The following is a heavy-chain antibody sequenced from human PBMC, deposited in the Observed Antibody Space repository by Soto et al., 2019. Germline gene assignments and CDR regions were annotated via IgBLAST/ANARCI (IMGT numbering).Heavy chain of an antibody. CDR2: ISSSSSYT. CDR3: ARGTSYYGDSTYGMDV. J-gene: IGHJ6*02. Sequence: QVQLVESGGGLVKPGGSLRLSCAASGFTFSDYYMSCIRQAPGKGLEWVSYISSSSSYTNYADSVKGRFTISRDNAQHSRYPQMNTLRDEDTAVYYCARGTSYYGDSTYGMDVWGRGTTVTVSS. CDR1: GFTFSDYY. D-gene: IGHD4-17*01. V-gene: IGHV3-11*05.